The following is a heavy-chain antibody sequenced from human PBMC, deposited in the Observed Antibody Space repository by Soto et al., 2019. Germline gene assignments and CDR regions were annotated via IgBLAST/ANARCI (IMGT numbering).Heavy chain of an antibody. D-gene: IGHD6-19*01. CDR1: GGTFSSYA. CDR2: IIPIFGTA. J-gene: IGHJ5*02. Sequence: SVKVSCKASGGTFSSYAISWVRQAPGQGLEWMGGIIPIFGTANYAQKFQGRVTITADKSTSTAYMELSSLRSEDTAVYYCARQWLVRGGFDPWGQGTLLTVSS. CDR3: ARQWLVRGGFDP. V-gene: IGHV1-69*06.